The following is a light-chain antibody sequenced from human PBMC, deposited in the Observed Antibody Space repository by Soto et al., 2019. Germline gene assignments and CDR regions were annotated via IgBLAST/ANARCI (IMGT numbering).Light chain of an antibody. J-gene: IGKJ2*01. Sequence: ETVLTQSPATLSLSPGERATLSCRASQSISSYLAWYQQKPGQAPRLLIYDASNRATGIPARFSGSGSGTDFTLTISSLEPEDFATYFCQQSYSTPRTFGQGTKVEIK. CDR2: DAS. CDR3: QQSYSTPRT. CDR1: QSISSY. V-gene: IGKV3-11*01.